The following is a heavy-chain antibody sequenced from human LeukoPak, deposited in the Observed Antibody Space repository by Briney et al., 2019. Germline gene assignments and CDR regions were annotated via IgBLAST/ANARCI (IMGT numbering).Heavy chain of an antibody. CDR3: ARREINGYYLS. Sequence: GGSLGPSCPASEFTANNNYLIWVRQPPGRGLEWVSVIYDDETTYYADSVKGRFAISRDNSKNTLYLQMDSLRAEDTAVYYCARREINGYYLSWGQGTLVTVSS. CDR1: EFTANNNY. D-gene: IGHD3-22*01. J-gene: IGHJ5*02. V-gene: IGHV3-53*01. CDR2: IYDDETT.